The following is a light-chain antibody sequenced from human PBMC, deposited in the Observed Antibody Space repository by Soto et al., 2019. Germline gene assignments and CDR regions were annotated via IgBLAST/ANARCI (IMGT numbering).Light chain of an antibody. V-gene: IGKV1-5*03. Sequence: DIQMTQSPSTLSGSVGDRVTITCRASQTISSWLAWYQQKPGKAPKLLIYKASTLKSGVPSRFSGSGSGTEFTLPISRLQPDDFATYSCQHYNSYSEAFGQGTKVDLK. J-gene: IGKJ1*01. CDR1: QTISSW. CDR2: KAS. CDR3: QHYNSYSEA.